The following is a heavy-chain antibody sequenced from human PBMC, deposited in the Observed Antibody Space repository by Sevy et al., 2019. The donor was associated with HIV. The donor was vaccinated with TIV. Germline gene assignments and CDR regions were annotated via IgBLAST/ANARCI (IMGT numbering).Heavy chain of an antibody. J-gene: IGHJ4*02. V-gene: IGHV3-7*01. CDR3: AREVGGFNWRPYYFDS. CDR1: GFTFNKYW. D-gene: IGHD3-3*01. CDR2: IKQDESET. Sequence: GGSLRLSCAASGFTFNKYWMSWVRQTPEKGLEWVATIKQDESETYYVDSVKGRFVISRDNGKNSVSLQMNGLRVEDTALYYCAREVGGFNWRPYYFDSWGRGTLVTVSS.